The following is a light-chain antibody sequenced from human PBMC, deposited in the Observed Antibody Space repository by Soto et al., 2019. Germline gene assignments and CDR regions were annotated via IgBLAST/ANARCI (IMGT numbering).Light chain of an antibody. CDR3: CSYAGGSTLFV. J-gene: IGLJ7*01. CDR2: EGS. V-gene: IGLV2-23*01. CDR1: SSDVGSYSL. Sequence: QSALTQPASVSGSPGQSITISCTGTSSDVGSYSLVSWYQHHPGKAPKLIIYEGSKRPSGVSNRFSGSKSGNTASLTISGLQAEDEADYYCCSYAGGSTLFVFGTGTQLTVL.